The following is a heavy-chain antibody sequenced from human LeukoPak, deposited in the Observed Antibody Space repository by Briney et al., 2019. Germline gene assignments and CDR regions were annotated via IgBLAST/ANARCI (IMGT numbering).Heavy chain of an antibody. Sequence: SETLSLTXTVSVGPVTIYYWSCVRDPPGKGWECIWYMSFRGSTNYNPSLQSRVTISIDTSKNQFSLKLNSVTAADTAVYYCARGLGPYCVSTSCQDYWGRGTLVTVSS. CDR2: MSFRGST. V-gene: IGHV4-59*02. J-gene: IGHJ4*02. D-gene: IGHD2-2*01. CDR1: VGPVTIYY. CDR3: ARGLGPYCVSTSCQDY.